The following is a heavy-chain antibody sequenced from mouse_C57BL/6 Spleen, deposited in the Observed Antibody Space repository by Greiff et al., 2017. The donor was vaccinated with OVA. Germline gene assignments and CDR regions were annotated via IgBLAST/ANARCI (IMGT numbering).Heavy chain of an antibody. D-gene: IGHD2-5*01. J-gene: IGHJ2*01. CDR1: GYTFTSYW. CDR2: IDPYDSYT. V-gene: IGHV1-50*01. CDR3: AFYSNYFDY. Sequence: QVQLQQPGAELVKPGASVKLSCKASGYTFTSYWMQWVKQRPGQGLEWIGEIDPYDSYTNYNQKFKGKATLTVDTSSSTAYMQLSSLTSEDSAVYYCAFYSNYFDYWGQGTTLTVSS.